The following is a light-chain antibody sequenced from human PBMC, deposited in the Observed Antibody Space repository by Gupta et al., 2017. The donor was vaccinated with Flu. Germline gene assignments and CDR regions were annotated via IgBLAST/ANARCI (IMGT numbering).Light chain of an antibody. J-gene: IGLJ3*02. V-gene: IGLV2-11*03. CDR1: SSDIGAYNY. Sequence: SVGISCTGASSDIGAYNYVSWYQQHPGKAPKLIIFDVDKRPSGVPDRFSGSKSANTASLTISGLQDEDEADYYCCSLAGSNTWVFGGGTKLTVL. CDR3: CSLAGSNTWV. CDR2: DVD.